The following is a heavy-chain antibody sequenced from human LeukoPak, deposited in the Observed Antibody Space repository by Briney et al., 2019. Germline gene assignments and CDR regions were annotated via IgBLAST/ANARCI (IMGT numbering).Heavy chain of an antibody. D-gene: IGHD2-15*01. V-gene: IGHV3-74*01. CDR1: GFTFSAYW. Sequence: GGSLRLSCAASGFTFSAYWMHWVRQAPGKGLVWVGRINDVGSDSSYVDSVKGRFTISRDNAKNTLYLQMNSLRAEDTAVYYCAKQLGYCSDGSCYFPYWGQGTLVTVSS. CDR2: INDVGSDS. CDR3: AKQLGYCSDGSCYFPY. J-gene: IGHJ4*02.